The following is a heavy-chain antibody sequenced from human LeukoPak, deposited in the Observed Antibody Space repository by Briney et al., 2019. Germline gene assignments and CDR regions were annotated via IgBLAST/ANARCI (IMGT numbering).Heavy chain of an antibody. Sequence: GGSLRLSCEASGLTFSNSWMHWVRQIPGKGLVWVSRMYGDMRDISYADSVKGRFTISRDNAKNTVYLQTNSLRGEDTAVYYCARDLGLRGSTWGQGTLVTVSS. J-gene: IGHJ5*02. CDR2: MYGDMRDI. CDR1: GLTFSNSW. D-gene: IGHD5-12*01. CDR3: ARDLGLRGST. V-gene: IGHV3-74*01.